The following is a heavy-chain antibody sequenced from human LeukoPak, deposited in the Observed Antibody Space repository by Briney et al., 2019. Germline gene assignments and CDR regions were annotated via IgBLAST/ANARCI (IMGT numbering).Heavy chain of an antibody. CDR3: ARRHETWPAAIGGFAFDI. CDR2: IYHSGST. Sequence: SQTLSLTCSVSGGSISSGGYYWSWIRQPPGKGLEWIGYIYHSGSTYYNPSLKSRVTISVDRSKNQFSLRLNSVTAADTALYYCARRHETWPAAIGGFAFDIWGQGTMVTVSS. D-gene: IGHD2-2*01. V-gene: IGHV4-30-2*01. CDR1: GGSISSGGYY. J-gene: IGHJ3*02.